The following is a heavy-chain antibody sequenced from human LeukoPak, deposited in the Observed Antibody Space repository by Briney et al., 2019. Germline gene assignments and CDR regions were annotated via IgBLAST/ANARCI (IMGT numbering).Heavy chain of an antibody. CDR3: ARGRVVVVAATLGWVDY. Sequence: GGFLRLSCAASGFTFSDYYMSWIRQAPGKGLEWVSYISSSGSTIYYADSVKGRFTISRDNAKNSLYLQMNSLRAEDTAVYYCARGRVVVVAATLGWVDYWGQGTLVTVSS. CDR2: ISSSGSTI. V-gene: IGHV3-11*01. D-gene: IGHD2-15*01. J-gene: IGHJ4*02. CDR1: GFTFSDYY.